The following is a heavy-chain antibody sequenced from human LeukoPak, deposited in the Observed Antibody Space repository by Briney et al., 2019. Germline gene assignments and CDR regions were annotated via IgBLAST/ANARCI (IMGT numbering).Heavy chain of an antibody. Sequence: SETLSLTCAVSGGSISSYYWSWIRQPPGKGLEWIGYIYYSGSTNYNPSLKSRVTISVDTSKNQFSLKLSSVTAADTAVYYCARLGAGILTGYYTPYYYGMDVWGQGTTVTVSS. V-gene: IGHV4-59*08. D-gene: IGHD3-9*01. CDR2: IYYSGST. CDR1: GGSISSYY. CDR3: ARLGAGILTGYYTPYYYGMDV. J-gene: IGHJ6*02.